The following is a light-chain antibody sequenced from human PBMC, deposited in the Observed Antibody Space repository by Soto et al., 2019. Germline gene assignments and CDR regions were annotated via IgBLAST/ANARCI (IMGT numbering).Light chain of an antibody. CDR2: GAS. CDR3: QQYNNWPPWT. J-gene: IGKJ1*01. Sequence: EIVMTQSPATRSVSPGERATLSCRASQSVSSNLAGYQQKPGQAPRLLIYGASTRATGIPARFSGSGYGTEFTLTISSLQSEDFAVYYWQQYNNWPPWTCGQGTKVEIK. CDR1: QSVSSN. V-gene: IGKV3-15*01.